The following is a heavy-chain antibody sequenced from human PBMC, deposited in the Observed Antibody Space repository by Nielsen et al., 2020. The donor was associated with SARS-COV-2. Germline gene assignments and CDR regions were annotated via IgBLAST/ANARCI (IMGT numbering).Heavy chain of an antibody. CDR2: IIPIFGTT. J-gene: IGHJ3*02. CDR3: ARDLGDSYALDI. Sequence: SVRVSCKSSGGTFSKYAIKWLRQAPGQGLEWMGGIIPIFGTTNYAQRFQDRVTITADESTSTAYMELSSLTSEDTAMYFCARDLGDSYALDIWGQGTLVTVSS. D-gene: IGHD3-16*01. V-gene: IGHV1-69*13. CDR1: GGTFSKYA.